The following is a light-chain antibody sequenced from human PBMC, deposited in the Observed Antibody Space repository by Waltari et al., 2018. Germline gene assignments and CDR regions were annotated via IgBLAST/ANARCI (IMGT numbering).Light chain of an antibody. Sequence: DIQMTQSPSSLSASVGDRVTITCRASQRISSYLNWYQQKPGKAPKLLIYAASSLESGVPSRFSGSRFGTDFTLTINGLQAEDYAAYYCQQTYNNFRTFGQGTKVDVK. J-gene: IGKJ1*01. CDR3: QQTYNNFRT. CDR1: QRISSY. V-gene: IGKV1-39*01. CDR2: AAS.